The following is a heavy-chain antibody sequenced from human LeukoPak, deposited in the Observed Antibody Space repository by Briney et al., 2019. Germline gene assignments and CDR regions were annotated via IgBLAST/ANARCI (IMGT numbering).Heavy chain of an antibody. CDR3: AKDDAAGRYFDY. V-gene: IGHV3-48*01. CDR2: ITNSGNSK. Sequence: GGSLRLSCAASEFTFSSYSMNRVRQAPGKGLEWVSYITNSGNSKSYADSVKGRFTISRDNTKSSLYLQMNGLRAEDTAVYYCAKDDAAGRYFDYWGQGTLVTVSS. CDR1: EFTFSSYS. D-gene: IGHD6-13*01. J-gene: IGHJ4*02.